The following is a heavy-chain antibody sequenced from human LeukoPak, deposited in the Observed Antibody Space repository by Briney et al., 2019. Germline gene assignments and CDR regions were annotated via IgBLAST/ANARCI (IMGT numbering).Heavy chain of an antibody. CDR3: AKDRTWGGAVELMDV. J-gene: IGHJ6*03. Sequence: GGSLRLSCAASGFTFSSYAMSWVRQAPGKGLEWVSAISGSGGSTYYADSVKGRFTISRDNSKNTLYLQMNSLRAEDTAVYYCAKDRTWGGAVELMDVWGKGTTVIVSS. CDR1: GFTFSSYA. V-gene: IGHV3-23*01. CDR2: ISGSGGST. D-gene: IGHD6-19*01.